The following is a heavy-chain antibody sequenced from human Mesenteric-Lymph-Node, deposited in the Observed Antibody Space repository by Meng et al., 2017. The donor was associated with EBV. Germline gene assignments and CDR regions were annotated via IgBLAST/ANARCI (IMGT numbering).Heavy chain of an antibody. CDR3: ARQGASWLGD. D-gene: IGHD1-26*01. CDR2: INPKSGAT. Sequence: QVQLVQSGTEVKKPEASVKVSCKASGYTFTDYFIHWVRQAPGQGLEWMGRINPKSGATNYPQNFQGRVAMTRDTSINTAYMKLSRLRSDDTALYYCARQGASWLGDWGQGTLVTVSS. V-gene: IGHV1-2*06. CDR1: GYTFTDYF. J-gene: IGHJ4*02.